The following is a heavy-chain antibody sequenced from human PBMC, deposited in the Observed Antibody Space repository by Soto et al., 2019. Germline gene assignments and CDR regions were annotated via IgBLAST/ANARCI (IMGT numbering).Heavy chain of an antibody. J-gene: IGHJ6*02. Sequence: EVQLLESGGGLVQPGGSLRLSCAASGFTFSSYVMSWVRQAPGKGLEWVSAITASGGSTYYADSVKGRFSVSRDNSKKTLYLQMNSLRAEDAAVYYCARSSGYYYYYGMDVWGQGTTVTVSS. D-gene: IGHD1-26*01. V-gene: IGHV3-23*01. CDR1: GFTFSSYV. CDR3: ARSSGYYYYYGMDV. CDR2: ITASGGST.